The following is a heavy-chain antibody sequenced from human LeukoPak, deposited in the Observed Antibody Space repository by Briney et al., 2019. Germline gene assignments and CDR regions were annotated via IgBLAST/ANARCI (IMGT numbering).Heavy chain of an antibody. CDR2: MNPNSGNT. D-gene: IGHD3-9*01. Sequence: ASVKVSCKASGYTFTSYDINWVRQATGQGLEWMGWMNPNSGNTGYAQKFQGRVTMTRNTSISTAYMELSSLRSEDTAVYYCARGWDILTMAHGMDVWGQGTTVTVSS. J-gene: IGHJ6*02. CDR1: GYTFTSYD. V-gene: IGHV1-8*01. CDR3: ARGWDILTMAHGMDV.